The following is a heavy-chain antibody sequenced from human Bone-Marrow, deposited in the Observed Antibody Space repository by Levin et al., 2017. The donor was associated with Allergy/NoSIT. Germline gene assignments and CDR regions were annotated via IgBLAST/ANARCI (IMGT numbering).Heavy chain of an antibody. CDR3: AQTAGTTYRAHPAPGITVAVSGRYFDS. CDR2: INHAGRP. Sequence: SETLSLTCAINGGSFSGSYWTWLRQPPGKGPEWIGEINHAGRPNYNPSLQSRVTISMDTSNNDFSLKLTSVTAADTAVYYCAQTAGTTYRAHPAPGITVAVSGRYFDSWGQGTRVTVSS. V-gene: IGHV4-34*01. CDR1: GGSFSGSY. J-gene: IGHJ4*02. D-gene: IGHD6-19*01.